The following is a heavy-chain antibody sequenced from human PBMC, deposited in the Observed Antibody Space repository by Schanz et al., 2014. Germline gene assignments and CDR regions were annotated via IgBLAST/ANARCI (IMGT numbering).Heavy chain of an antibody. CDR2: ISYDGSNQ. Sequence: QVQLVESGGGVVQPGRSLRLSCAASGFTVRSYAMHWVRQAPGKGLEWVAAISYDGSNQYYTDSVKGRFTVSRDNSKNTVYLQMNSLRAEDTAVYYCIRGDIMVVPVAHFWGQGILVTVSS. CDR1: GFTVRSYA. D-gene: IGHD2-2*01. J-gene: IGHJ4*02. V-gene: IGHV3-30*04. CDR3: IRGDIMVVPVAHF.